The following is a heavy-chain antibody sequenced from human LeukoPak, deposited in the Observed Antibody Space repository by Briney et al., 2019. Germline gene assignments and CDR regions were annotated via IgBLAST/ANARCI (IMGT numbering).Heavy chain of an antibody. CDR1: GGYISSYY. D-gene: IGHD5-12*01. Sequence: ETLSLTCTVSGGYISSYYWTWIRQPAGQELEWIGRIFTSGSTNYNPSLKSRVTISVDTSKNQFSLKLSSVTAADTAVYYCARDRRWLRSPNYYYYYGMDVWGQRTTVTVSS. CDR2: IFTSGST. CDR3: ARDRRWLRSPNYYYYYGMDV. V-gene: IGHV4-4*07. J-gene: IGHJ6*02.